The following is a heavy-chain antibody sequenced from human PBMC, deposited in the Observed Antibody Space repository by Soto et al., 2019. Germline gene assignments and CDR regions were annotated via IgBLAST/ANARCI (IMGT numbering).Heavy chain of an antibody. V-gene: IGHV4-31*03. Sequence: PSETLSLTCTVSGGSISSGGYYWSWIRQHPGKGLEWIGYIYYSGSTYYNPSLKSRVTISVDTSKNQFSLKLSSVTAADTAVYYCARDRGPYYYDSSGYCALDIWGQGTMVTVSS. CDR1: GGSISSGGYY. D-gene: IGHD3-22*01. J-gene: IGHJ3*02. CDR3: ARDRGPYYYDSSGYCALDI. CDR2: IYYSGST.